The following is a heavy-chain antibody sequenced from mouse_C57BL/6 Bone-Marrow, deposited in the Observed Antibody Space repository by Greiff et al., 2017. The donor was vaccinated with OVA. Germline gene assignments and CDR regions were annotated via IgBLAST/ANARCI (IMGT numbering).Heavy chain of an antibody. Sequence: EVKLVESGEGLVKPGGSLKLSCAASGFTFSSYAMSWVRQTPEKRLEWVAYISSGGDYIYYADTVKGRFTISRDNARNTLYLQMSSLKSEDTAMYYCTRGSLITTVVATDYWGQGTTLTVSS. V-gene: IGHV5-9-1*02. D-gene: IGHD1-1*01. CDR2: ISSGGDYI. CDR3: TRGSLITTVVATDY. J-gene: IGHJ2*01. CDR1: GFTFSSYA.